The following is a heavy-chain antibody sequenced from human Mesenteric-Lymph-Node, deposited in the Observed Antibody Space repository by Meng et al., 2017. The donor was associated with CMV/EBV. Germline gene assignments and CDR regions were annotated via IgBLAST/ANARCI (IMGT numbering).Heavy chain of an antibody. V-gene: IGHV1-2*02. CDR2: INPNSGGT. CDR1: GYTFTGYY. Sequence: SVKVSCKASGYTFTGYYMHWVRQAPGQGREWMGWINPNSGGTNYAQKFQGRVTMTRDTSISTAYMELSRLRSDDTAVYYCARESGCSSTSCRYYYYYYGMDVWGQGTTVTVSS. J-gene: IGHJ6*02. CDR3: ARESGCSSTSCRYYYYYYGMDV. D-gene: IGHD2-2*01.